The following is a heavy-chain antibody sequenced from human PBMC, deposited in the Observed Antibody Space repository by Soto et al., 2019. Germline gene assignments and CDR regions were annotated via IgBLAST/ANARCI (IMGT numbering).Heavy chain of an antibody. Sequence: SETLSLTCTVSGGSISSGGYYWSWIRQHPGKGLEWIGYIYYSGSTYYNPSLKSRVTISVDTSKNQFSLKLSSVTAADTAVYYCARGYDSSGYYYFNAFDIWGQGTMVTVSS. CDR1: GGSISSGGYY. CDR2: IYYSGST. V-gene: IGHV4-31*03. J-gene: IGHJ3*02. CDR3: ARGYDSSGYYYFNAFDI. D-gene: IGHD3-22*01.